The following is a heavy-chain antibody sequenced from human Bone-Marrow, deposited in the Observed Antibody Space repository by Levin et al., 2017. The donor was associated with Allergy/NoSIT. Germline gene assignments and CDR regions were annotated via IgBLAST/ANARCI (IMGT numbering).Heavy chain of an antibody. V-gene: IGHV3-74*01. CDR1: GFTFSNNW. D-gene: IGHD2-2*01. CDR2: IDTDGNNI. Sequence: PEASVKVSCAASGFTFSNNWMHWVRQAPGKGLVWVSRIDTDGNNIGYADSVKGRFTISRDNAKNTLSLQMNILRAEDTAVYYCARGLADCSRASCYGDYGVDVWGQGTTVSVSS. J-gene: IGHJ6*02. CDR3: ARGLADCSRASCYGDYGVDV.